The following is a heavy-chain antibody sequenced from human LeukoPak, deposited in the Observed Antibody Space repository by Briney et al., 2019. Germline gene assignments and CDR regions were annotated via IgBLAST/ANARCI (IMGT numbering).Heavy chain of an antibody. CDR2: ISGNGGRT. V-gene: IGHV3-64*01. CDR1: GFTFSTYD. D-gene: IGHD2-21*02. Sequence: GGSLRLSCAASGFTFSTYDMHWVRQAPGKGLEYVSAISGNGGRTYYANSVKGRFTISRDNSKNTVFLQMGSLRTEDMAVYYCARGEPDCAGDCPYWYLDLWGRGTLVTVSS. CDR3: ARGEPDCAGDCPYWYLDL. J-gene: IGHJ2*01.